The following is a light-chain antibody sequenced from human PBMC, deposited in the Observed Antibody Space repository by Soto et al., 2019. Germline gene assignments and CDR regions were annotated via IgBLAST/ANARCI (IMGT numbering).Light chain of an antibody. J-gene: IGKJ1*01. CDR3: QQYGSSFRT. CDR2: SAS. Sequence: VLTQSPGTLSLSPGERATLSCRASQSISDPLAWYQQKPGQAPRLLIYSASRGATGFPARFSGSGSGTDFTLTISRLEPEDFAVYYCQQYGSSFRTFGQGTKVDIK. V-gene: IGKV3-20*01. CDR1: QSISDP.